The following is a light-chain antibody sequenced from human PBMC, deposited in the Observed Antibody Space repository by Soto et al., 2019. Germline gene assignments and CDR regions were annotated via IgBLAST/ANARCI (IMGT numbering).Light chain of an antibody. Sequence: EIVLTQSPGTLSLSPGERATLSCRASQSVSSSYLAWYQQQPGRAPWLLIYGASSRATGIPDRFSGSGSGTDFTLTISRLEPEDFAVYYCQQYGSSPATFGQGTKLEIK. CDR3: QQYGSSPAT. J-gene: IGKJ2*01. V-gene: IGKV3-20*01. CDR1: QSVSSSY. CDR2: GAS.